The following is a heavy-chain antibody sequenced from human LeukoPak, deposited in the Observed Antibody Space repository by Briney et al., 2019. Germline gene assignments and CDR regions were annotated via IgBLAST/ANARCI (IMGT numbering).Heavy chain of an antibody. CDR3: ARSPYDSFLNWFDP. V-gene: IGHV1-46*01. CDR2: VNPSGDST. Sequence: ASVKLSCKASGYTFSNYNIHWLRQAPVQGLEWMGIVNPSGDSTNYAQNFQGRVTMTGDTSTSTAYMELSSLRSEDMAVYYCARSPYDSFLNWFDPWGQGTLVTVSS. J-gene: IGHJ5*02. CDR1: GYTFSNYN. D-gene: IGHD2/OR15-2a*01.